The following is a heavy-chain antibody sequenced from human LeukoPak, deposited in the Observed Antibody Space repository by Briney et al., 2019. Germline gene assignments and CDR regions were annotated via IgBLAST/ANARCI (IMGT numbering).Heavy chain of an antibody. CDR1: GFTFSSYA. Sequence: PGGSLRLSCVASGFTFSSYAMHWVRQAPGKGLEWVAVISYDGSNKYYADSVKGRFTISRDNSKNTLYLQMNSLRAEDTAVYYCARERLYCSSTSCYSGGFDYWGQGTLVTVSS. D-gene: IGHD2-2*01. J-gene: IGHJ4*02. CDR2: ISYDGSNK. V-gene: IGHV3-30*04. CDR3: ARERLYCSSTSCYSGGFDY.